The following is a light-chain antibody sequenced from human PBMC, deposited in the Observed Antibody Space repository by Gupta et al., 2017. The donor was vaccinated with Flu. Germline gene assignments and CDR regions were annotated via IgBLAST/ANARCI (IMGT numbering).Light chain of an antibody. V-gene: IGLV2-11*01. CDR2: DVN. J-gene: IGLJ1*01. CDR3: CSYAGSDILVV. Sequence: QSALTQPRSVSGSPGQSVTISCTGTSSDVGGYDFVSWFQQHPGKAPKVLIYDVNKRPSGVPDRFSGSKSGNTASLTISALQAEDEADYYCCSYAGSDILVVFGTGTEVTVL. CDR1: SSDVGGYDF.